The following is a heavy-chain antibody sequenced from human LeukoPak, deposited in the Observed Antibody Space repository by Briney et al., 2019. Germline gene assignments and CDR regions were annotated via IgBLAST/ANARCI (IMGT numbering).Heavy chain of an antibody. D-gene: IGHD4-23*01. J-gene: IGHJ4*02. CDR3: AKANLGTVVTTAPVAIDY. CDR1: GFTFSSYW. V-gene: IGHV3-23*01. CDR2: ISGSDGYT. Sequence: PGGSLRLSCAASGFTFSSYWMTWVRQAPGKGLEGVSGISGSDGYTYYADSVKGRFTISRDNSKNTLYLQMNSLRAEDTAVYYCAKANLGTVVTTAPVAIDYWGQGTLVTVSS.